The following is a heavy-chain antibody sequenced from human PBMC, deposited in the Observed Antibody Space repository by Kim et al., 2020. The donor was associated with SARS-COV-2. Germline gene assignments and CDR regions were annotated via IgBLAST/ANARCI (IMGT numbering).Heavy chain of an antibody. V-gene: IGHV3-23*01. Sequence: SGKGRFTISRDNSKNTLYLQMNSLRAEDTAVYYCAKFRGYSSDYYYGMDVWGQGTTVTVSS. J-gene: IGHJ6*02. CDR3: AKFRGYSSDYYYGMDV. D-gene: IGHD5-18*01.